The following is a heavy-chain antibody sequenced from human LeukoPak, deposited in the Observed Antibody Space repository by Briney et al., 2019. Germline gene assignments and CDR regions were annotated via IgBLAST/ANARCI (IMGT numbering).Heavy chain of an antibody. Sequence: SETLSLTCTVSGGSISTTSDYWGWLRQPPGKGLEWIGSALYSGRAFYDPSLKTRLTVSVDTSKNQFSLQLPSVTAADTAVYYCAREDAVNSDNAFDIWGRGTMVTVSS. V-gene: IGHV4-39*01. CDR2: ALYSGRA. D-gene: IGHD3-9*01. CDR1: GGSISTTSDY. J-gene: IGHJ3*02. CDR3: AREDAVNSDNAFDI.